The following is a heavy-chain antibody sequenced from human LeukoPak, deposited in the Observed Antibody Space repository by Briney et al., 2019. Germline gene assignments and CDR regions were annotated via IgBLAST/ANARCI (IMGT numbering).Heavy chain of an antibody. CDR1: GYSFTSYW. CDR2: IYPGDSDT. CDR3: ARHTYSNYAQYYYYYYGMDV. V-gene: IGHV5-51*01. Sequence: GESLKISCKGSGYSFTSYWIGWVRQMPGKGLEWMGIIYPGDSDTRCSPSFQGQVTISADKSISTAYLQWSSLEASDTAMYYCARHTYSNYAQYYYYYYGMDVWGQGTTVTVSS. J-gene: IGHJ6*02. D-gene: IGHD4-11*01.